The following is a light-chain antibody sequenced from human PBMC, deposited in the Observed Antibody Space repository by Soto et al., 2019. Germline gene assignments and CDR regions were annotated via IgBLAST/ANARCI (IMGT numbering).Light chain of an antibody. CDR3: QQSHGIPYT. CDR2: AAS. CDR1: QTISTY. Sequence: DIQMTQSPSSLSASVGDRVTITCRASQTISTYLNWYQQKPGKAPKLLIYAASTLQSGVPSRFSRSGSGTDFTLTINSLQPEDFATYYCQQSHGIPYTFGQGTKLEIK. J-gene: IGKJ2*01. V-gene: IGKV1-39*01.